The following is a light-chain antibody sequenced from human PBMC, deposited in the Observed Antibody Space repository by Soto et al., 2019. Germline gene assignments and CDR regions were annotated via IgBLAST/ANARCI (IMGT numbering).Light chain of an antibody. V-gene: IGKV3-20*01. CDR2: GAS. CDR3: QQYGSSLYT. CDR1: QSVSSSY. J-gene: IGKJ2*01. Sequence: EIVLTQSPGTLSLSPGERATLSCRASQSVSSSYLAWYQQKPGQAPGLLIYGASSRATGIPDRFSGSGSGTDFTLTISRLEPEDFAVNYCQQYGSSLYTFGQGTKLEIK.